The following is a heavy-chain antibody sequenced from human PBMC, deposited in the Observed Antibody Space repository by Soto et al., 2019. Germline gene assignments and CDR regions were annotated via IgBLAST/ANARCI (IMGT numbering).Heavy chain of an antibody. V-gene: IGHV5-10-1*01. CDR2: IDPSDSYT. CDR1: GYSFTSYW. J-gene: IGHJ6*02. D-gene: IGHD3-16*01. CDR3: ARLAKAPRRGYYGMDV. Sequence: GESLKISCKGSGYSFTSYWISWVRQMPGKGLEWMGRIDPSDSYTNYSPSFQGHVTISADKSISTAYLQWSSLKASDTAMYYCARLAKAPRRGYYGMDVWGQGTTVTVSS.